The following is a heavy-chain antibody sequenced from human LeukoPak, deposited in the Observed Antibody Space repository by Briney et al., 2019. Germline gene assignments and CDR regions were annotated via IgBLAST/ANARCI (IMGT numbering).Heavy chain of an antibody. J-gene: IGHJ5*02. CDR3: ARAPSTALVWFDP. CDR1: GYTFTSYA. D-gene: IGHD2-21*02. V-gene: IGHV1-3*01. CDR2: INVGTGNT. Sequence: ASVKVSCKASGYTFTSYAMHWVRQAPGQRLEWMGWINVGTGNTKCSQKFQDRVTITRDTSATTAYMELSSLRSEDTAVYFCARAPSTALVWFDPWGQGTLVTVSS.